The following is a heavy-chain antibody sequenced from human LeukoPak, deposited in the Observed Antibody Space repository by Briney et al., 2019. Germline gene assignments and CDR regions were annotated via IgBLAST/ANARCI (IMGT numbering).Heavy chain of an antibody. J-gene: IGHJ4*02. CDR2: INHNGST. Sequence: PSEALSLTCAVYGGSFSGYYWSWIRQPPGKGLEWIGEINHNGSTNYNPSLKSRVTISVDTSKNQFSLKLSSVTAADTAVYYCARGRPQVLRYFDWSSSYFDYWGQGTLVTVSS. CDR1: GGSFSGYY. V-gene: IGHV4-34*01. D-gene: IGHD3-9*01. CDR3: ARGRPQVLRYFDWSSSYFDY.